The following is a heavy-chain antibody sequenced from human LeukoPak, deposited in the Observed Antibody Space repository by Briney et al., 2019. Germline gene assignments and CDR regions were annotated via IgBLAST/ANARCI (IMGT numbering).Heavy chain of an antibody. V-gene: IGHV1-8*03. CDR2: MNPNSGNT. CDR1: GYTFTIYD. J-gene: IGHJ6*03. CDR3: ARAPSWGTTGYSYYYMDV. Sequence: GASVKVSCKASGYTFTIYDINWVRQATGQGLEWMGWMNPNSGNTGYAQKFQGRVTITRNTSISTAYMEVSSLRSEDTAVYYCARAPSWGTTGYSYYYMDVWGKGTTVTVSS. D-gene: IGHD4-11*01.